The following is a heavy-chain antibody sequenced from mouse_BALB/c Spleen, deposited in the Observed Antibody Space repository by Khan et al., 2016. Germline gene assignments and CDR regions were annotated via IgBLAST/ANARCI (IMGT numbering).Heavy chain of an antibody. V-gene: IGHV1-7*01. CDR3: ASYYGNYFDV. CDR1: GYTFTSYW. Sequence: QVQLQQSGAELAKPGASVKMSCKASGYTFTSYWMHWVKQRPGQGLEWIGNINPSTGYTEYNQKFKDKATLTADQSYSTAYMKLSSLTSEDSAVYYCASYYGNYFDVWGAGTTVTFSS. CDR2: INPSTGYT. J-gene: IGHJ1*01. D-gene: IGHD2-1*01.